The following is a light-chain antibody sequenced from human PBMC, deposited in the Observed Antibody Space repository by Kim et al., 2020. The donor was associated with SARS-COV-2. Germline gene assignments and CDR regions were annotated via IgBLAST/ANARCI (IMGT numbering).Light chain of an antibody. CDR3: QEYGSSRT. CDR1: QSVSNNY. J-gene: IGKJ2*01. CDR2: GAS. V-gene: IGKV3-20*01. Sequence: SLSPGERATLSCRASQSVSNNYLAWYQQKPGQAPRLLIYGASSRATGIPDRFSGGGSGTDFTLTITRLEPEDCAVYYCQEYGSSRTFGQGTRLEI.